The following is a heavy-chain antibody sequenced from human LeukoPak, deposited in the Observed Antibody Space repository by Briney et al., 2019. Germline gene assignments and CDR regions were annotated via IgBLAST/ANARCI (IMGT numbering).Heavy chain of an antibody. V-gene: IGHV1-69*04. Sequence: ASVKVSCKASGGTFSSYAISWVRQAPGQGLEWMGRITPIIDSAKYAQKFQGRISITVDKSTTTVYMELSSLTPEDTAVYFCARVNLRGSQYNWFDPWGQGTLVTVSS. J-gene: IGHJ5*02. D-gene: IGHD1-26*01. CDR2: ITPIIDSA. CDR3: ARVNLRGSQYNWFDP. CDR1: GGTFSSYA.